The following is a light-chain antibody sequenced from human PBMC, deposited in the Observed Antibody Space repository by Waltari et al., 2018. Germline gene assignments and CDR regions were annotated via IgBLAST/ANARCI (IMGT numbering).Light chain of an antibody. Sequence: DIQMTQSPSSLSASVGDRVTITCRASQSISSYLNWYQQKPGKAPKLLIYAASSLQSGVPSRFSGSGSGTEFTLTISSLQPEDFATYYCQQYDDWPATFGQGTKVDI. CDR1: QSISSY. CDR3: QQYDDWPAT. J-gene: IGKJ1*01. V-gene: IGKV1-39*01. CDR2: AAS.